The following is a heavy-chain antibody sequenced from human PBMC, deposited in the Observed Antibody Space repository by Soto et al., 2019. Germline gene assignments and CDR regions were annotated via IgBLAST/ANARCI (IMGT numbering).Heavy chain of an antibody. CDR3: ARDRSSGWYEGADAFDI. D-gene: IGHD6-19*01. CDR2: IYYSGST. J-gene: IGHJ3*02. V-gene: IGHV4-59*01. Sequence: PSETLSLTCTVSGGSISSYDWSWIRQPPGKGLEWIGYIYYSGSTNYNPSLKSRVTISVDTSKNQFSLKLSSVTAADTAVYYCARDRSSGWYEGADAFDIWGQGTMVTVSS. CDR1: GGSISSYD.